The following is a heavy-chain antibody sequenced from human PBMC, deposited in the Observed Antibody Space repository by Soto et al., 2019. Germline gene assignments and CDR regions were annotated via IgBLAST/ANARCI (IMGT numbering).Heavy chain of an antibody. J-gene: IGHJ6*02. V-gene: IGHV3-23*01. CDR1: GFTFSGHA. Sequence: GGSLRLSCSASGFTFSGHAMGWVRQAPGKGLEWVSAIIADGGRAYYAESVKGRFTMSRDNSKNTLYLQMNSLRAEDTAVYYCAKDLRGVRGVINVWSQGTTVTVSS. CDR2: IIADGGRA. D-gene: IGHD3-10*01. CDR3: AKDLRGVRGVINV.